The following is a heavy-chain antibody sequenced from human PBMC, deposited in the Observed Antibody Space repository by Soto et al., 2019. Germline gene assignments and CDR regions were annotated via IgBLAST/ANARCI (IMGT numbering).Heavy chain of an antibody. V-gene: IGHV1-8*01. CDR1: GYTFVNYE. J-gene: IGHJ4*02. CDR3: ARQQAMDY. Sequence: GASVKVSCKASGYTFVNYEINWVRQATGQGLEWLGWMNPHSGDTFYAQNFQGRVTMTRNTSITTAYMELNSLKSEDTAVYYCARQQAMDYWGQGTLFTVSS. CDR2: MNPHSGDT.